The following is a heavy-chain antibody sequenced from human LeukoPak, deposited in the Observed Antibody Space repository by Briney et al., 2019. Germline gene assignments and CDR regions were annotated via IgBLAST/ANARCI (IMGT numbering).Heavy chain of an antibody. J-gene: IGHJ4*02. Sequence: SETLSLTCAVYGGSFSSYYWSWIRQPPGKGLEWIGEINHSGSTNYNPSLKSRVTISVDTSKNQFSLKLSSVTAADTAVYYCAMTTKRWLQRKFDYWGQGTLVTVSS. CDR3: AMTTKRWLQRKFDY. V-gene: IGHV4-34*01. CDR2: INHSGST. CDR1: GGSFSSYY. D-gene: IGHD5-24*01.